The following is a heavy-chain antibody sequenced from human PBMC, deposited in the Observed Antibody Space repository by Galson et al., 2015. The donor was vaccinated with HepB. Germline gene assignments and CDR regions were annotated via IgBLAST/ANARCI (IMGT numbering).Heavy chain of an antibody. J-gene: IGHJ6*02. V-gene: IGHV3-30-3*01. D-gene: IGHD2-21*02. Sequence: SLRLSCAASGFTFSSYAMHWVRQAPGKGLEWVAVISYDGSNKYYADSVKGRFTISRDNSKNTLYLQMNSLRAEDTAVYYCARDVVSKGIAYCGGDCYTGGGMDVWGQGTTVTVSS. CDR3: ARDVVSKGIAYCGGDCYTGGGMDV. CDR2: ISYDGSNK. CDR1: GFTFSSYA.